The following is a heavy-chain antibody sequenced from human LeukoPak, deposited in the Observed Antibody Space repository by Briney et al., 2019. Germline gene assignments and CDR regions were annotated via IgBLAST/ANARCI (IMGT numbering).Heavy chain of an antibody. CDR2: INSDGSST. D-gene: IGHD6-13*01. J-gene: IGHJ6*02. Sequence: GGSLRLSCAASGFXFTNHWIHWVRQAPGKGLVWVSRINSDGSSTSFADSVKGRFTISRGNAKNTLYLQMNSLRAEDTAVYYCARAISHSNYGVDVWGQGTTVTVSS. CDR3: ARAISHSNYGVDV. V-gene: IGHV3-74*01. CDR1: GFXFTNHW.